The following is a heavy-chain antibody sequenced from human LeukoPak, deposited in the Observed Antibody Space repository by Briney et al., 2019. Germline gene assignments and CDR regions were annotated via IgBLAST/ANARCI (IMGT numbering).Heavy chain of an antibody. D-gene: IGHD5-12*01. V-gene: IGHV1-2*02. CDR3: ARVSDIVATKVDY. Sequence: ASVKVSCKASGYTFTGYYMHWVRQAPGQGLEWMGWINPNSGGTNYAQKFQGRVTMTRVTSISTAYMELSRLRSDDTAVYYCARVSDIVATKVDYWGQGTLVTVSS. J-gene: IGHJ4*02. CDR2: INPNSGGT. CDR1: GYTFTGYY.